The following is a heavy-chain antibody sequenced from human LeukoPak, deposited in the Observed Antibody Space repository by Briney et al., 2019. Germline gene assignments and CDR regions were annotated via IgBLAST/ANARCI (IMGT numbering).Heavy chain of an antibody. CDR1: GGSISSGDYY. J-gene: IGHJ4*02. Sequence: SETLSLTCTVSGGSISSGDYYWRWIRQPPGKGLEWIGYIYYSGSTYYNPSLKSRVTISVDTSKNQFSLKLSSVTAADTAVYYCARGGNGYNLDYWGQGTLVTVSS. CDR2: IYYSGST. CDR3: ARGGNGYNLDY. D-gene: IGHD3-22*01. V-gene: IGHV4-30-4*01.